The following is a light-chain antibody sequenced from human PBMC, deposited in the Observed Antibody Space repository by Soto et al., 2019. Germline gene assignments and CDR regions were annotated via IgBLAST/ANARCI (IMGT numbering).Light chain of an antibody. CDR3: QQYNSYSRT. Sequence: DIQMTPSPSTLYASVGDRVTITCRASQSISSWLAWYQQKPGKAPKLLIYKASSLESGVPSRFSGSGSGTEFTLTISSLQPDDFATYYCQQYNSYSRTFGQGTKVDIK. CDR2: KAS. V-gene: IGKV1-5*03. J-gene: IGKJ1*01. CDR1: QSISSW.